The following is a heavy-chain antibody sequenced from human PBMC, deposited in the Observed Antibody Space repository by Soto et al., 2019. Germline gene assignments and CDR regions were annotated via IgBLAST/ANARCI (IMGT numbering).Heavy chain of an antibody. CDR2: ISSSSGTV. D-gene: IGHD1-1*01. V-gene: IGHV3-48*01. CDR3: ARGWNEFDE. CDR1: GFTFSSYS. J-gene: IGHJ4*02. Sequence: PGGSLRLSCAASGFTFSSYSMHWVRQAPGKGLEWISYISSSSGTVYYADSVKGRFTISRDNAKNSLFLQMNSLRAEDTAVYYCARGWNEFDEWGQGSLVTVSS.